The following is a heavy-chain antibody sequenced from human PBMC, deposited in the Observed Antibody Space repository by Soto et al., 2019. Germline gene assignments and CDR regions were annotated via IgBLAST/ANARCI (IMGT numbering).Heavy chain of an antibody. CDR1: GVTFSSYA. CDR3: ARDTRYTIFGVVIIHYYGMDV. Sequence: ASVKVSCKASGVTFSSYAISCVRQAPGQGLEWMGGIIPIFGTANYAQKFQGRVTITADESTSTAYMELSSLRSEDTAVYYCARDTRYTIFGVVIIHYYGMDVWGQGTTVTVPS. D-gene: IGHD3-3*01. CDR2: IIPIFGTA. V-gene: IGHV1-69*13. J-gene: IGHJ6*02.